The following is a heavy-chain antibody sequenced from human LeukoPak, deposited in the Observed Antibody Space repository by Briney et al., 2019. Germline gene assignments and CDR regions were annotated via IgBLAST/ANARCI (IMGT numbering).Heavy chain of an antibody. Sequence: PGGSLRLSCAASGFTVSSYYMSWVRQAPGKGLEWVSVIYSGGSTYYADSVKGRFTISRDNSKNPLYLQMNGLRAEDTAVYYCAREIRSSGLTGLDYWGQGTLVTVSS. D-gene: IGHD6-19*01. CDR2: IYSGGST. CDR3: AREIRSSGLTGLDY. J-gene: IGHJ4*02. CDR1: GFTVSSYY. V-gene: IGHV3-66*01.